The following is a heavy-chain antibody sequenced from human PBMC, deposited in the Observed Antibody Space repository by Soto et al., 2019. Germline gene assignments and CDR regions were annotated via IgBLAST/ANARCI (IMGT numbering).Heavy chain of an antibody. D-gene: IGHD6-13*01. CDR1: GGTFSSYA. CDR2: IIPIFGTA. J-gene: IGHJ4*02. V-gene: IGHV1-69*13. Sequence: GASVKVSCKASGGTFSSYAISWVRQAPGQGLEWMGGIIPIFGTANYAQKFQGRVTITADESTSTAYMELSSLRSEDTAVYYCAISFYPELVRDYWGQGTLVTVS. CDR3: AISFYPELVRDY.